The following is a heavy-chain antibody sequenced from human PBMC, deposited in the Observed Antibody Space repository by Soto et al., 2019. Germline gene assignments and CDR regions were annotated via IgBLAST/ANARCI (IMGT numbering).Heavy chain of an antibody. CDR3: ARETSGSARNYYYGMDV. Sequence: QVQLVESGGGVVQPGRSLRLSCAASGFTFSSYGVHWVRQAPGKGLEWVAVIWYDGSNKYYADSVKGRFTISRDNSKNTLYLQMNSLRAEDTAVYYCARETSGSARNYYYGMDVWGQGTTVTVSS. J-gene: IGHJ6*02. CDR1: GFTFSSYG. D-gene: IGHD6-6*01. CDR2: IWYDGSNK. V-gene: IGHV3-33*01.